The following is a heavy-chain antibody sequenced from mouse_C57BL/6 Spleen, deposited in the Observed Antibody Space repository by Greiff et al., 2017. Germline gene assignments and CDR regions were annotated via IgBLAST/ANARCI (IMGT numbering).Heavy chain of an antibody. CDR2: IDPSDSYT. CDR3: ASGAGTSWFAY. D-gene: IGHD4-1*01. CDR1: GYTFTSYW. Sequence: QVQLKQPGAELVMPGASVKLSCKASGYTFTSYWMHWVKQRPGQGLEWIGEIDPSDSYTNYNQKFKGKSTLTVDKSSSTAYMQLSSLTSEDSAVYYCASGAGTSWFAYWGQGTLVTVSA. J-gene: IGHJ3*01. V-gene: IGHV1-69*01.